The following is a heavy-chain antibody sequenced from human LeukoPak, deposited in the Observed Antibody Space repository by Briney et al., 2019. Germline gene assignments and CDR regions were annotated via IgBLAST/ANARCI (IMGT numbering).Heavy chain of an antibody. V-gene: IGHV3-23*01. D-gene: IGHD1-26*01. CDR3: VKDRGGSPFYGMDV. J-gene: IGHJ6*02. Sequence: GGSLRLSCAASGFTFSSYAMSWVRQAPGKGLEWVSTISGSAGAGTYYADSVKGRYTISRDNSKNTLYLPMNSLRAEDTAVYYCVKDRGGSPFYGMDVWGQGTTVTVSS. CDR2: ISGSAGAGT. CDR1: GFTFSSYA.